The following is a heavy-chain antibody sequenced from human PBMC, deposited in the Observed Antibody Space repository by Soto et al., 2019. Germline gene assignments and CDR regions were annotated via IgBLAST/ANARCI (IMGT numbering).Heavy chain of an antibody. CDR1: GYTFISYD. Sequence: ASVKVSCKASGYTFISYDINWVRQATGQGLEWMGWMNPNSGNTGYAQKFQGRVTMTRNTSISTAYMELSSLRSEDTAVYYCARGTNWIDAFDIWGQGTMVTVSS. V-gene: IGHV1-8*01. J-gene: IGHJ3*02. D-gene: IGHD1-20*01. CDR3: ARGTNWIDAFDI. CDR2: MNPNSGNT.